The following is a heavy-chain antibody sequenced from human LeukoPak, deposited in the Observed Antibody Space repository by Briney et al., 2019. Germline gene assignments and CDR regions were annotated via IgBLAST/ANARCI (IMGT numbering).Heavy chain of an antibody. J-gene: IGHJ6*03. CDR3: AKEGGSQNYYYYYMDV. V-gene: IGHV3-30*04. CDR1: GFTFSTYA. CDR2: ISSDGRKA. Sequence: GGSLRLSCAASGFTFSTYAMHWVRQAPGKGLEWVAVISSDGRKAYYADSVKDRFTISRDNSKTTLFLQMNSLRAEDTAVYYCAKEGGSQNYYYYYMDVWGKGTTVTVSS. D-gene: IGHD1-26*01.